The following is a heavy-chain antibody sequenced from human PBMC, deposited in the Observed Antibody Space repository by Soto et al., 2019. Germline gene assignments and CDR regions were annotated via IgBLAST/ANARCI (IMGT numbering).Heavy chain of an antibody. D-gene: IGHD3-10*01. CDR3: ARQTRAPES. Sequence: EVQLVESGGGLVQPGGSLRLSCAASGFTFSSYWMTWVRQAPGRGLECVANIRQDGSETYYVDSVKGRFTISRDNAKNVLYWQMNSLRAEDTAVYFCARQTRAPESWGQGTLVTVSS. V-gene: IGHV3-7*03. CDR1: GFTFSSYW. J-gene: IGHJ5*02. CDR2: IRQDGSET.